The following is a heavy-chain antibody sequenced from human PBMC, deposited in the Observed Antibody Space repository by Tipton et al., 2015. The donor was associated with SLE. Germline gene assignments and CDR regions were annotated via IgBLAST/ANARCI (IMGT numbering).Heavy chain of an antibody. D-gene: IGHD6-19*01. Sequence: SGFTFSSFGMHWVRQAPGKGLEWVSAISGSGGSTYYADSVKGRFTISRDNSKNTLYLQMNSLRAEDTAVYYCAKVRIAVAIPLDAFDIWGQGTMVTVSS. CDR1: GFTFSSFG. CDR3: AKVRIAVAIPLDAFDI. J-gene: IGHJ3*02. CDR2: ISGSGGST. V-gene: IGHV3-23*01.